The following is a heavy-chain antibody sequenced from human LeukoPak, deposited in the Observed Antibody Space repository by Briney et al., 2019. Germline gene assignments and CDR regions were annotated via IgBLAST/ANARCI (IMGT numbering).Heavy chain of an antibody. Sequence: SETLSLTCTVSGGSISSYYWSWIRQPPGKGLEWIGYLYYSGKTNYNPALKSRVTMSVETSKNQLSLKLSSVTAADTAVYYCARGSLGSSWYRREYFQHWGQGTLVTVSS. CDR1: GGSISSYY. D-gene: IGHD6-13*01. V-gene: IGHV4-59*12. CDR3: ARGSLGSSWYRREYFQH. CDR2: LYYSGKT. J-gene: IGHJ1*01.